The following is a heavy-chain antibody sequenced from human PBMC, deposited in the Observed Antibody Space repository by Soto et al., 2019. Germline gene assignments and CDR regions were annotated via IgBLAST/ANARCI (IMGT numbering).Heavy chain of an antibody. CDR3: AHLRDGYNDYYNWFDP. Sequence: PGGSLRLSCAASGFTVSSNYMSWVRQAPGKGLEWVSVIYSGGSTYYADSVKGRLTITKDTSKNQVVLTMTNMDPVDTATYYCAHLRDGYNDYYNWFDPWGQGTLVTVSS. J-gene: IGHJ5*02. V-gene: IGHV3-53*05. D-gene: IGHD5-12*01. CDR1: GFTVSSNY. CDR2: IYSGGST.